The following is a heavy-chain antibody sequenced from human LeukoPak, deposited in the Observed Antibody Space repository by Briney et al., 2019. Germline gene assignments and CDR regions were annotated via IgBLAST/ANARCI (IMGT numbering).Heavy chain of an antibody. CDR2: IKQDSNEK. Sequence: GGSLRLSCAASEFTLTTYCMAWVRQAPGKGLEWVANIKQDSNEKNYMDSVKGRFTISRDNGMNSLYLQMNSLRAEDTAVYYCARISHSSSWYFDLWGRGTLVFVSS. V-gene: IGHV3-7*01. J-gene: IGHJ2*01. CDR1: EFTLTTYC. CDR3: ARISHSSSWYFDL. D-gene: IGHD2-2*01.